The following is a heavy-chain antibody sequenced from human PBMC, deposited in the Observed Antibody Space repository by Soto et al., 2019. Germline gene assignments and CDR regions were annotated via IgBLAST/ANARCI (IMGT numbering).Heavy chain of an antibody. V-gene: IGHV4-31*03. CDR1: GGSVSSGGYY. CDR2: IYYSGTT. CDR3: ARRALPQCINGVCYKDGFWDY. D-gene: IGHD2-8*01. Sequence: LSLTCTVSGGSVSSGGYYWSWIRQHPGTGLEWIGYIYYSGTTYFNPSLKSRASISLDTSKNEFSPKLTSVTAADTAVYYCARRALPQCINGVCYKDGFWDYWGQGALVTVSS. J-gene: IGHJ4*02.